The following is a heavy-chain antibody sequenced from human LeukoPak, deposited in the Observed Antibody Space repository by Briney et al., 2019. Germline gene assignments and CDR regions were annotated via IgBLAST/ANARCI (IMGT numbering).Heavy chain of an antibody. Sequence: PSETLSLTCAVYGGSFSGYYCSWIRQPPGKGLEWIGEINHSGSTNYNPSLKSRVTISVDTSKNQFSLKLSSVTAADTAVYYCARTRGYCSSTSCYSTLDYWGQGTLVTVSS. CDR1: GGSFSGYY. CDR2: INHSGST. CDR3: ARTRGYCSSTSCYSTLDY. V-gene: IGHV4-34*01. D-gene: IGHD2-2*01. J-gene: IGHJ4*02.